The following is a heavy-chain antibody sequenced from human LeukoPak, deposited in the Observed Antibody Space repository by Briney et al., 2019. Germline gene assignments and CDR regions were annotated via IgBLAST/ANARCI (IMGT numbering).Heavy chain of an antibody. D-gene: IGHD3-10*01. CDR2: IFYSGST. CDR3: ARVIRGSGSEYFQH. Sequence: SETVSLTCTVSGGSISSGGFYWTWVRQHPGKGLEWIGYIFYSGSTYYNPSLKSRISISVDTSKNQFSLKLTSVTAADTAVYYCARVIRGSGSEYFQHWGQGALVTVSS. CDR1: GGSISSGGFY. J-gene: IGHJ1*01. V-gene: IGHV4-31*03.